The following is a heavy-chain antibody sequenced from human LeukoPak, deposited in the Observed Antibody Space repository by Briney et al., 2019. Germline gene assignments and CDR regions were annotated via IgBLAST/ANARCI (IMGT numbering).Heavy chain of an antibody. V-gene: IGHV1-2*02. D-gene: IGHD1-26*01. Sequence: ASVKVSCKASGYTFIDYYMHWVRQAPGQGLEWMGWINPNSGGTNYAQKFQGRVTMTRDTSISTAYMELSRLTSDDTVIYYCAREGTSGSYYSWGQGTLVTVSS. CDR3: AREGTSGSYYS. CDR2: INPNSGGT. CDR1: GYTFIDYY. J-gene: IGHJ4*02.